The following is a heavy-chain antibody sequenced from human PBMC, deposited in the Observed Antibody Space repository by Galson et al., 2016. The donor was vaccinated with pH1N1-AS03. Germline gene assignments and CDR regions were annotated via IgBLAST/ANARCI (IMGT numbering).Heavy chain of an antibody. D-gene: IGHD4-17*01. V-gene: IGHV1-18*01. Sequence: SVKVSCKASGYSFISYGVSWVRQAPGQGLEWMGWISPYNGKTEHAQKLQGRVTLTTDTSTTTAYMELRSLRSDDTAVYYCSRGPSTTVTTWCLDSWGQGTLSTGTARSSAYLVREGTMCVETTVEYCSGVASTTVTTWCLDAWGQGTPVTVSS. CDR1: GYSFISYG. CDR3: SRGPSTTVTTWCLDSWGQGTLSTGTARSSAYLVREGTMCVETTVEYCSGVASTTVTTWCLDA. CDR2: ISPYNGKT. J-gene: IGHJ5*02.